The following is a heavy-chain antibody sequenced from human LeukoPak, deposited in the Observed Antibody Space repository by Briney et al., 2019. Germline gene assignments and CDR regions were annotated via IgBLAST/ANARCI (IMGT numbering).Heavy chain of an antibody. D-gene: IGHD4-17*01. Sequence: GGSLRLSCAASGFTFSSYAMHLVRQAPGKGLEYVSAFSSIGGSTYYANSVKGRFTISRDNSKNTLYLQMGSLRAEDTAVYYCARDYYGDFSLYYFDYWGQGTLVTVSS. V-gene: IGHV3-64*01. CDR3: ARDYYGDFSLYYFDY. CDR2: FSSIGGST. CDR1: GFTFSSYA. J-gene: IGHJ4*02.